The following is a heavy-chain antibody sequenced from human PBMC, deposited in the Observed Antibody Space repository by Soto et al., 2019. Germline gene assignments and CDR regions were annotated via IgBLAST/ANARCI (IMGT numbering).Heavy chain of an antibody. CDR2: ITGSGGGT. Sequence: GGSLRLSCTASGFTFSNYAMTWVRQAPGKGLEWVSTITGSGGGTYYADSVKGRFTISRDNSKNTLYLQMPNLRADDTALYYCASSIAAAGTPLLPSLYWGQGTLVTVSS. CDR3: ASSIAAAGTPLLPSLY. D-gene: IGHD6-13*01. V-gene: IGHV3-23*01. J-gene: IGHJ4*02. CDR1: GFTFSNYA.